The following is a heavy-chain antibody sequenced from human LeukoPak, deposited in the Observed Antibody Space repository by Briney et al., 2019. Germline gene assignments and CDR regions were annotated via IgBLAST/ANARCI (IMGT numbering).Heavy chain of an antibody. D-gene: IGHD3-10*01. CDR2: INHSGST. J-gene: IGHJ6*03. V-gene: IGHV4-34*01. Sequence: SETLSLTCAVYGGSFSGYYWSWIRQPPGKGLEWIGEINHSGSTNYNPSLKSRVTISVDTSKNQFSLKLSSVTAADTAVYYCARQYGSGSYGDYYYYYMDVWGKGTTVTISS. CDR1: GGSFSGYY. CDR3: ARQYGSGSYGDYYYYYMDV.